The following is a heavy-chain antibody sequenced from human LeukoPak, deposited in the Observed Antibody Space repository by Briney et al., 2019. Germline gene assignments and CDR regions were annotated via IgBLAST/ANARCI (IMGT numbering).Heavy chain of an antibody. Sequence: SSVKVSCKASGGTFSSYAISWVRQAPGQGLEWMGGIIPIFGTANYAQKFQGRVTITADESTSTAYMELSSLRSEDTAVYYCARDDGRSSSWYYIDYWGQGTLVTVSS. CDR3: ARDDGRSSSWYYIDY. J-gene: IGHJ4*02. V-gene: IGHV1-69*13. D-gene: IGHD6-13*01. CDR1: GGTFSSYA. CDR2: IIPIFGTA.